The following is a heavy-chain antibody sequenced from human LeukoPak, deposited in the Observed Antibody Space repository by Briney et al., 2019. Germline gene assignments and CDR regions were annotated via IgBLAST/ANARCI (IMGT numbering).Heavy chain of an antibody. D-gene: IGHD5-24*01. CDR3: ARSLEMATIFGYYGMDV. CDR1: GYTFTSYD. CDR2: MNPNSGNT. Sequence: ASVKVSCKASGYTFTSYDINWVRQATGQGLEWMGWMNPNSGNTGYAQKFQGRVTMTRNTSISTAYMELSSLRSEDTAVYYCARSLEMATIFGYYGMDVWGQGTTVTVSS. J-gene: IGHJ6*02. V-gene: IGHV1-8*01.